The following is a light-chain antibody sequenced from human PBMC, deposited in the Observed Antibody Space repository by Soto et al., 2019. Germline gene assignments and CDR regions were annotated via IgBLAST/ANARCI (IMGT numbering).Light chain of an antibody. CDR2: DAS. J-gene: IGKJ2*03. CDR1: QPVNTF. V-gene: IGKV1-5*01. CDR3: QQYKNYSYS. Sequence: IQMTQSPSTVSASVGDSVTISCRASQPVNTFLAWYQQKPGGAPKVVIFDASNLGSGVPSRFSDSGFGTEFTLSITSLQPDDLATYYCQQYKNYSYSVGQGTKLEIK.